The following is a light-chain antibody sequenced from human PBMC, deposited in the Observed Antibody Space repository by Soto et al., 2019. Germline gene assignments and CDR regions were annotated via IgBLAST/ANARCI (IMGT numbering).Light chain of an antibody. CDR2: EDS. CDR1: SSDVGGYNY. V-gene: IGLV2-14*01. J-gene: IGLJ1*01. CDR3: SSYTSSSTLVV. Sequence: QSVLTQPASVSGSPGQSITISCTGTSSDVGGYNYVSWYQQHPGKAPKLMIYEDSNRPSGVSNRFSGSKSGNTASLTISGLQAEDEADYYCSSYTSSSTLVVFGTGTKVTVL.